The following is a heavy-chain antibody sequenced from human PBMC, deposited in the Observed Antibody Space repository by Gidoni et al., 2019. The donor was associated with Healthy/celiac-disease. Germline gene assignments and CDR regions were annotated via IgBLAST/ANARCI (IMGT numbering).Heavy chain of an antibody. CDR3: ARGLVGVDILTATTPYYMDV. J-gene: IGHJ6*03. CDR2: INHSGST. CDR1: GGSFSGSY. Sequence: QVQLQQSCAGLLKPSETLSLTCAVYGGSFSGSYWSWIRQPPGKGLEWIGEINHSGSTNYTPSLKSRVTISVDTSKNQFSLKLSSVTAADTAVYYCARGLVGVDILTATTPYYMDVWGKGTTVTVSS. V-gene: IGHV4-34*01. D-gene: IGHD3-9*01.